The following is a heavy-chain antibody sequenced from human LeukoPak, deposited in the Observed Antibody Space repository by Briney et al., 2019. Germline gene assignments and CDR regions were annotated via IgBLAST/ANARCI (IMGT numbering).Heavy chain of an antibody. CDR1: GFTFGDYA. Sequence: GGSLRLSCAASGFTFGDYAMTWARQAPGKGLEWVSYISSSGSTIYYADSVKGRFTISRDSAKNSLFLQMNSLRAEDTALYYCARGYSGTYYDYWGQGTLDTVSS. J-gene: IGHJ4*02. D-gene: IGHD1-26*01. V-gene: IGHV3-48*03. CDR2: ISSSGSTI. CDR3: ARGYSGTYYDY.